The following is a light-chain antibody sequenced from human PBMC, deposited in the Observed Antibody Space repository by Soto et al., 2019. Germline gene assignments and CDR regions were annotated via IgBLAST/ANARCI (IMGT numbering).Light chain of an antibody. J-gene: IGKJ1*01. V-gene: IGKV1-39*01. CDR3: QQSYSTPRT. CDR2: AAS. Sequence: DIQMTQSPSSLSASVGERVTITCRASQSISSYLNWYQQKPGKAPKLLIYAASSLQSGVPSRFSGSASGTDFTLTISSLQPEDFATYYCQQSYSTPRTFGQGTKVEIK. CDR1: QSISSY.